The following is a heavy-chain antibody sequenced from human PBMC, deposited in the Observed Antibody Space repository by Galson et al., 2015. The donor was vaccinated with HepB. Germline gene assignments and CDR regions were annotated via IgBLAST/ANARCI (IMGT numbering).Heavy chain of an antibody. CDR1: GFTFSNYW. J-gene: IGHJ4*02. Sequence: SLRLSCATSGFTFSNYWMTWVRQAPGKGLEWMASISQDGSKTFYVDSVEGQFTISRDNAKNSLYLQMNSLRVEDRAVYYCADPPSGFWGQGTPVTVSS. V-gene: IGHV3-7*03. D-gene: IGHD3-10*01. CDR3: ADPPSGF. CDR2: ISQDGSKT.